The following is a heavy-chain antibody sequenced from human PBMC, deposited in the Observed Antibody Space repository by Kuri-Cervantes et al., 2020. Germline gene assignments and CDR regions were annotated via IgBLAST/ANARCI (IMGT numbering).Heavy chain of an antibody. CDR1: GYTFTSYG. CDR2: ISAYNGDT. J-gene: IGHJ4*02. CDR3: ASPKGYCSSTSCFYFDY. D-gene: IGHD2-2*01. V-gene: IGHV1-18*01. Sequence: ASVKVSCKASGYTFTSYGISWVRQAPGQGLEWMGWISAYNGDTNYAQKLQGRVTMTTDTSTSTAYMELRSLRSEDTAVYYCASPKGYCSSTSCFYFDYWGQGTLVTVSS.